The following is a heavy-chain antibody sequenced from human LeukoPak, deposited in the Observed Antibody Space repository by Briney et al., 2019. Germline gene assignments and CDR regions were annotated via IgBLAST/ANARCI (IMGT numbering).Heavy chain of an antibody. CDR3: ARESPRGYSYGYGGNEHFDY. Sequence: GGSLRLSCAASGFTVSSNYMSWVRQAPGKGLEWVSVIYSGGSTYYADSVKGRFTISRDNSKNTLYLQMNSLRAEDTAVYYCARESPRGYSYGYGGNEHFDYWGQGTLVTVSS. CDR2: IYSGGST. J-gene: IGHJ4*02. V-gene: IGHV3-53*01. D-gene: IGHD5-18*01. CDR1: GFTVSSNY.